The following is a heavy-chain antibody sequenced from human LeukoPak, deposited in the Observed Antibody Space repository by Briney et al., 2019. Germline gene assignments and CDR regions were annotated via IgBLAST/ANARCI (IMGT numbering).Heavy chain of an antibody. Sequence: ASVKVSCKASGYTFTGYYMHWVRQAPGQGLEWMGWISVYNGNINYAQKLQGRVTMTTDTSTSTAYMELRSLRSDDTAVYYCARLAVAGTYYFDYWGQGTLVTVSS. V-gene: IGHV1-18*04. CDR1: GYTFTGYY. J-gene: IGHJ4*02. CDR3: ARLAVAGTYYFDY. CDR2: ISVYNGNI. D-gene: IGHD6-19*01.